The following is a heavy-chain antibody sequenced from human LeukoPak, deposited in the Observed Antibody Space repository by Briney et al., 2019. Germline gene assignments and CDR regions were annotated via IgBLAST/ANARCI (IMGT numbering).Heavy chain of an antibody. V-gene: IGHV3-21*01. D-gene: IGHD4-17*01. Sequence: GGSLRLSCAASGFTFSSYSMNWVRQAPGKGLEWVSSISSSSSYIYYADSVKGRLTISRDNAKNSLYLQMNSLRAEDTAVYYCARVPPTVTLDYYYYYYMDVWGKGTTVTVSS. CDR1: GFTFSSYS. CDR3: ARVPPTVTLDYYYYYYMDV. CDR2: ISSSSSYI. J-gene: IGHJ6*03.